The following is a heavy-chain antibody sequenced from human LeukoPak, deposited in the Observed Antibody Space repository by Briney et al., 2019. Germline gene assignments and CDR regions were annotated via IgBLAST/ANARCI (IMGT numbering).Heavy chain of an antibody. Sequence: GGSLRLSCAASGFTFSSYAMSWVRQAPGKGLEWVSSISSSSSYVYYADSVKGRFTISRDNAKNSLYLQMNSLRAEDTAVYYCATIAVAGTWEFTYWGQGTLVTVSS. J-gene: IGHJ4*02. CDR3: ATIAVAGTWEFTY. D-gene: IGHD6-19*01. CDR2: ISSSSSYV. V-gene: IGHV3-21*01. CDR1: GFTFSSYA.